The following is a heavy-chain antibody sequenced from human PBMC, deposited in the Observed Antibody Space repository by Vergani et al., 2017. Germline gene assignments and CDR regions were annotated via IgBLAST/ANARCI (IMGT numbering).Heavy chain of an antibody. CDR3: SRGPNPGDWCLKDYQYYYGLDV. Sequence: QVQLVQSGAEVKKPGASVKVSCKASGYTFTGYYMHWVRQAPGQGLEWMGWINTDTGNPTYAQGFTGRFVFSLDTSVSTAYLQISSLKAEDTAVYYCSRGPNPGDWCLKDYQYYYGLDVWGQGTTVTVSS. J-gene: IGHJ6*02. CDR2: INTDTGNP. CDR1: GYTFTGYY. V-gene: IGHV7-4-1*02. D-gene: IGHD2-8*02.